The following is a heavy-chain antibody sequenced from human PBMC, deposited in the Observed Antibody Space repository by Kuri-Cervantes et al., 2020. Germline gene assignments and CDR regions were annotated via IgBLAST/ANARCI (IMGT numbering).Heavy chain of an antibody. J-gene: IGHJ4*02. CDR3: ARGLAGRFDY. Sequence: SETLSLTCAVNGGSISSYYWSWIRQPPGKGLEWIGYIYYSGSTYYNPSLKSRVTISVDRSKNQFSLKLSSVTAADTAVYYCARGLAGRFDYWGQGTLVTVSS. CDR2: IYYSGST. V-gene: IGHV4-59*12. CDR1: GGSISSYY. D-gene: IGHD6-19*01.